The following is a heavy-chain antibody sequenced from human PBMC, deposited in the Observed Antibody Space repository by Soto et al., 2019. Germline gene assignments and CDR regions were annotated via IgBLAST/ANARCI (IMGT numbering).Heavy chain of an antibody. D-gene: IGHD3-3*01. CDR3: AKSRGPDFWSGYYYYYGMDV. CDR1: GFTFSSYA. CDR2: ISYDGSNK. V-gene: IGHV3-30-3*01. Sequence: GGSLRLSCAASGFTFSSYAMHWVRQAPGKGLEWVAVISYDGSNKYYADSVKGRFTISRDNSKNTLYLQMNSLRAEDTAVYYGAKSRGPDFWSGYYYYYGMDVWGQGTTVTVSS. J-gene: IGHJ6*02.